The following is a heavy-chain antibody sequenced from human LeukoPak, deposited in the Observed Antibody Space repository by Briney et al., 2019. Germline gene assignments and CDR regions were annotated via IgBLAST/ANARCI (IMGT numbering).Heavy chain of an antibody. Sequence: GGSLRLSCAASGFTFSSYAMHWVRQAPGKGLEYVSAISSNGGSTYYANSVKGRFTISRDNAKNSLYLQMNSLRAEDTAVYYCAKGGIEGYYFDHWGQGTLVPVFS. CDR1: GFTFSSYA. J-gene: IGHJ4*02. CDR2: ISSNGGST. CDR3: AKGGIEGYYFDH. V-gene: IGHV3-64*01.